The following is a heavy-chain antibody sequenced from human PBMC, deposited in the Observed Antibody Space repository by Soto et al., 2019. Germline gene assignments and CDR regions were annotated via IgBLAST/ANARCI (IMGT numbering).Heavy chain of an antibody. V-gene: IGHV4-38-2*02. CDR2: IYHGGTT. J-gene: IGHJ4*02. Sequence: PSETLSLTCSVSGYSMSSSYWGWIRQSPGKGPEWIASIYHGGTTFYNPSLKGRITISVDTSNNQFSLKLTSMTAADTAVYYCARGNYDYVWGSYRYTSFDYWGQGTLVTVSS. D-gene: IGHD3-16*02. CDR1: GYSMSSSY. CDR3: ARGNYDYVWGSYRYTSFDY.